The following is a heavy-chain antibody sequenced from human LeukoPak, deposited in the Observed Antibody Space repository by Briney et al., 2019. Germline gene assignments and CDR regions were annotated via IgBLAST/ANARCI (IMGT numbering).Heavy chain of an antibody. J-gene: IGHJ5*02. CDR3: ARVWFGELRDNWFDP. D-gene: IGHD3-10*01. CDR2: ISAYNGNT. Sequence: ASVKVSCKASGYTFTSYGISWVRQAPGQGLEWMGWISAYNGNTNYAQKLQGRVTMTTDTSTSTAYMELRSLRSDDTAVYYCARVWFGELRDNWFDPWGQGTLVTVSS. CDR1: GYTFTSYG. V-gene: IGHV1-18*01.